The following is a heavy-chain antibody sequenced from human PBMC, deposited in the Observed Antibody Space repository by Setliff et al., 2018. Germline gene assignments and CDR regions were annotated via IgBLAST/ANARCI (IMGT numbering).Heavy chain of an antibody. CDR3: ARINFYVSSGYYYAPDY. Sequence: ASVKVSCKASGYTFTDFGINWVRQAPGQGLEWMGWISPHTGNSYSAQRFQGRLTLTTDKSTSTAYMEVRSLTSDDTAIYYCARINFYVSSGYYYAPDYWGQGTLVTVSS. CDR2: ISPHTGNS. D-gene: IGHD3-22*01. CDR1: GYTFTDFG. V-gene: IGHV1-18*01. J-gene: IGHJ4*02.